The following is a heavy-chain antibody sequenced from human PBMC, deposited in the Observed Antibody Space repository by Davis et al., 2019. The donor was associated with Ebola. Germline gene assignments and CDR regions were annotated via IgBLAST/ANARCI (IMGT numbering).Heavy chain of an antibody. D-gene: IGHD3-3*01. CDR3: ARIPPIWRRVDY. CDR2: INHSGST. V-gene: IGHV4-34*01. Sequence: LETLSLTCAVSGGSFSGYYWSWIRQPPGKGLEWIGEINHSGSTNYNPSLKSRVTISVDTSKNQFSLKLSSVTAADTAVYYCARIPPIWRRVDYWGQGTLVTVSS. CDR1: GGSFSGYY. J-gene: IGHJ4*02.